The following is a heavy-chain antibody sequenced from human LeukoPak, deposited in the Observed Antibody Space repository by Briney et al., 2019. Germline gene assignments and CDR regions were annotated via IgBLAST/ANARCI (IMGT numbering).Heavy chain of an antibody. CDR2: ISGSGGST. D-gene: IGHD2-21*02. CDR3: AKGGDLSSCGGDCYSTHYDYMDV. CDR1: GFTFSSYG. V-gene: IGHV3-23*01. J-gene: IGHJ6*03. Sequence: AGGSLRLSCAASGFTFSSYGMSWVRQAPGKGLEWVSAISGSGGSTYYADSVKGRFTISRDNSKNTLYLQMNSLRAEDTAVYYCAKGGDLSSCGGDCYSTHYDYMDVWGKESTVTIFS.